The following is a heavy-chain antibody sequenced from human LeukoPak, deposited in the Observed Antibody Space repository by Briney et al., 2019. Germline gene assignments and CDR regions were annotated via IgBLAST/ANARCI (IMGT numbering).Heavy chain of an antibody. V-gene: IGHV4-59*01. CDR3: AKDAVSGTPAFDI. CDR2: IYHSGST. J-gene: IGHJ3*02. Sequence: SETLSLTCTVSGGSIRSYYWSWIRQPPGKGLEWIGYIYHSGSTNYNPSLKSRVTISVDTSKNQFSLKLSSVTAADTAVYYCAKDAVSGTPAFDIWGQGTMVTVS. D-gene: IGHD1-14*01. CDR1: GGSIRSYY.